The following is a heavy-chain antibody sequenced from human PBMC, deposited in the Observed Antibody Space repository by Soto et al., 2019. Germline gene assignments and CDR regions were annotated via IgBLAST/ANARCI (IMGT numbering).Heavy chain of an antibody. CDR1: RVTFCSYE. CDR3: ARSIRFDP. J-gene: IGHJ5*02. V-gene: IGHV3-48*03. Sequence: GGCLELCCATSRVTFCSYEMNWVRQARGKGLKWVSYISISGNTIYYADSVKGRFTISRDNAKNSLYLQMNSLRAEDTAVYYCARSIRFDPWGQGTSVTVSS. CDR2: ISISGNTI.